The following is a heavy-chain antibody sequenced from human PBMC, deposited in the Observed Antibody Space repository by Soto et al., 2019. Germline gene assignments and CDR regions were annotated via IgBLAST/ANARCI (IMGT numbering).Heavy chain of an antibody. CDR3: AKDSFPPDDFWSGSHDFDK. CDR2: SSGSGGST. J-gene: IGHJ4*02. CDR1: GFTFSSYA. D-gene: IGHD3-3*01. V-gene: IGHV3-23*01. Sequence: GRSLRLSCAASGFTFSSYAMSWVRQAPGKGLEWVSASSGSGGSTYYADSVKGRFTISRDNSKNPLYLQMDSLRAEDTAVYYCAKDSFPPDDFWSGSHDFDKWGQGTLVTVSS.